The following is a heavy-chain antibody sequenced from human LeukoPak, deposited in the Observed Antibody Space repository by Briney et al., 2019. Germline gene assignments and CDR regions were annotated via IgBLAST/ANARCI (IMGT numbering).Heavy chain of an antibody. Sequence: SETLSLTCAVSGGSISSSNWWSWVRQPPGKGLEWIGEIYHSGSTNYNPSLKSRVTISVDKSKKQFSLKLSSVTAADTVVYYCARAWRGYYDSSGYYYTNFDYWGQGTLVTVSS. CDR2: IYHSGST. CDR1: GGSISSSNW. D-gene: IGHD3-22*01. J-gene: IGHJ4*02. V-gene: IGHV4-4*02. CDR3: ARAWRGYYDSSGYYYTNFDY.